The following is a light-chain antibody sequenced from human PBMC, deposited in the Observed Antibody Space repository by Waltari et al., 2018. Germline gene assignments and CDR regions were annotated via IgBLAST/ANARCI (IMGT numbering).Light chain of an antibody. CDR3: MQALQTPLT. CDR1: QSLLHRNGYNY. Sequence: DIVMTQSPLSLPVTPGEPASISCRSSQSLLHRNGYNYLDWYLQKSGQSPQLLTYLGSSRASGVPDRFSGSGSGTDFTLKISRVEAEDVGVYYCMQALQTPLTFGGGTKVEIK. J-gene: IGKJ4*01. V-gene: IGKV2-28*01. CDR2: LGS.